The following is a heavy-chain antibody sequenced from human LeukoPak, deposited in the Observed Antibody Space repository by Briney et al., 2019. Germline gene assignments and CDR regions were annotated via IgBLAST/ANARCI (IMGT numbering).Heavy chain of an antibody. CDR3: ARDSDRRGMDR. V-gene: IGHV3-33*08. J-gene: IGHJ4*02. CDR2: IWYDGSNK. Sequence: GGSLRLSCAASGFTFSSYGIHWVRQAPGKGLEWVAVIWYDGSNKYYVDSVKGRFTISRDNSKNTLYLQMNSLRAEDTAVYYCARDSDRRGMDRWGQGTLVTVSS. D-gene: IGHD1-14*01. CDR1: GFTFSSYG.